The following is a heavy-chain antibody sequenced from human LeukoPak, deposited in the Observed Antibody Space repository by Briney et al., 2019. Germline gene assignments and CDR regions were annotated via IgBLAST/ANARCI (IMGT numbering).Heavy chain of an antibody. CDR1: GYTFTSYD. V-gene: IGHV1-8*03. D-gene: IGHD2-15*01. CDR2: MNPNSGNT. J-gene: IGHJ3*02. Sequence: ASVKVSCKASGYTFTSYDIKWVRQATGQGLEWMGWMNPNSGNTGYAQKFQGRVTITRNTSISTAYMELSSLRSEDTAVYYCARVMEVVVDDAFDIWGQGTMVTVSS. CDR3: ARVMEVVVDDAFDI.